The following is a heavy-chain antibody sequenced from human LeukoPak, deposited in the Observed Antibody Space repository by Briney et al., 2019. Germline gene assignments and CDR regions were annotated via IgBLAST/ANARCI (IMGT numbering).Heavy chain of an antibody. V-gene: IGHV4-59*01. J-gene: IGHJ4*02. CDR3: ARAFPLFDY. Sequence: GLEWIGYIYYSGSTNYNPSLKSRVTISVDTSKNQFSLKLSSVTAADTAVYYCARAFPLFDYWGQGTLVTVSS. CDR2: IYYSGST.